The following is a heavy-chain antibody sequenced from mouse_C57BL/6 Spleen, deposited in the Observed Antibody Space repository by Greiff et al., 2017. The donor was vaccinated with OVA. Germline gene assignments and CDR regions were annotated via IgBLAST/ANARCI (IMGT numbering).Heavy chain of an antibody. Sequence: VQLQQSGAELVKPGASVKISCKASGYAFSSYCMNWVKQRPGKGLEWIGQIYPGDGDTTYNGKFKGKATLTADKSSSTAYMQLSSLTSEDSAVYFCARWATVVSLDYWGKGTTLTVS. CDR2: IYPGDGDT. D-gene: IGHD1-1*01. V-gene: IGHV1-80*01. CDR3: ARWATVVSLDY. CDR1: GYAFSSYC. J-gene: IGHJ2*01.